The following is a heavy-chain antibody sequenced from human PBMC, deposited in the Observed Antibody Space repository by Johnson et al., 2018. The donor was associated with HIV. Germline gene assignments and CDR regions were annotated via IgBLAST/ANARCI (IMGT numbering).Heavy chain of an antibody. D-gene: IGHD1-1*01. CDR3: AREGTLGAFDI. J-gene: IGHJ3*02. Sequence: QMQLVESGGGVVQPGGSLRLSCAASGFTFNYYGIHWVRQAPGKGLEWVAFVRHDGSNTYYEDSVKGRFTISRDNSKNTVYLQMNSLRAEDTAVYYCAREGTLGAFDIWGQGTMVTVSS. V-gene: IGHV3-30*02. CDR2: VRHDGSNT. CDR1: GFTFNYYG.